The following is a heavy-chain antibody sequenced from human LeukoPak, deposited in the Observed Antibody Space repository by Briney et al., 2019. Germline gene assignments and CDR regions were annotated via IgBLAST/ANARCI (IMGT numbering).Heavy chain of an antibody. D-gene: IGHD3-10*01. V-gene: IGHV3-30-3*01. CDR2: ISYDGSNK. J-gene: IGHJ4*02. Sequence: PGRSLRLSCAASGFTFSSYAMHWVRQAPGKGLEWVAVISYDGSNKYYADSVKGRFTISRDNSKNTLYLQMNSLRAEDTAVYYCANWGRGMLTIRGYFDYWGQGTLVTVSS. CDR1: GFTFSSYA. CDR3: ANWGRGMLTIRGYFDY.